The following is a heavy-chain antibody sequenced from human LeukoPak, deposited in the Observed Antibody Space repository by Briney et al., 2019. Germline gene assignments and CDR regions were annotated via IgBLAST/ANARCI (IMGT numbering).Heavy chain of an antibody. D-gene: IGHD6-19*01. V-gene: IGHV3-15*01. CDR2: IKSKTDGGTT. CDR3: TGGWFLLLNAFDV. Sequence: PGGSLRLSCAASGFTVSSNYMSWVRQAPGKGLGWVGRIKSKTDGGTTDYAAPVKGRFTISRDDSKNTLYLQMNSLKTEDTAVYYCTGGWFLLLNAFDVWGQGTMVTVSS. J-gene: IGHJ3*01. CDR1: GFTVSSNY.